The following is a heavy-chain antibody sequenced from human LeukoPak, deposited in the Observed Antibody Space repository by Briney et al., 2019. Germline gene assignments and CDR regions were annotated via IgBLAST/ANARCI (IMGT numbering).Heavy chain of an antibody. CDR1: GFTVSANY. Sequence: GGSLRLSCVASGFTVSANYINWVRQAPGKGLEWVSAIYSGGSTHYADSVKGRFTISRDNSKNTLYLQMSSLKVEDTALYYCARGGYDYWFDPWGQGTLVTVSS. CDR3: ARGGYDYWFDP. CDR2: IYSGGST. D-gene: IGHD5-12*01. V-gene: IGHV3-53*01. J-gene: IGHJ5*02.